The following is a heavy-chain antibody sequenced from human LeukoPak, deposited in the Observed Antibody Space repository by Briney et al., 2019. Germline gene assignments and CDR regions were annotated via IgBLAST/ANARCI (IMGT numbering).Heavy chain of an antibody. CDR2: ISDSGGST. D-gene: IGHD3-10*01. CDR1: GITLSNYG. CDR3: AKRGVVIRVILVGFHKQAYYFDS. V-gene: IGHV3-23*01. Sequence: GGSLRLSCAVSGITLSNYGMSWVRQAPGKGLEWVAGISDSGGSTNYADSVKGRFTISRDNAKYTLYLQMNSLRAEDTAVYFCAKRGVVIRVILVGFHKQAYYFDSWGQGALVTVSS. J-gene: IGHJ4*02.